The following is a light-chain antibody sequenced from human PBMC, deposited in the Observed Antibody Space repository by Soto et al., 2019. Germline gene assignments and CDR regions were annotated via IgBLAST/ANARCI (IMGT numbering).Light chain of an antibody. CDR1: SSDVGGYNY. Sequence: QSALTQPASVSGSPGQSITISCTGTSSDVGGYNYVSWYQLHPGKAPKLMIFDVSNRPSGVSNRFSGSKSGNTASLTISGLQAEYEADYYCCSYTSGSTVVFGGGTKLTVL. J-gene: IGLJ2*01. CDR3: CSYTSGSTVV. CDR2: DVS. V-gene: IGLV2-14*03.